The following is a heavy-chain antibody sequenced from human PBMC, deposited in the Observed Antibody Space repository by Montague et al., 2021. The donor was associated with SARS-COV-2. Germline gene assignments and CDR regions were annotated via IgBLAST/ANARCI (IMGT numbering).Heavy chain of an antibody. J-gene: IGHJ4*02. Sequence: YYNPSLNSRVTISLDTSNNQFSSRLTSVTTSDTAVYYCARGRVTRSGFDYWGQGIRVIVSS. CDR3: ARGRVTRSGFDY. D-gene: IGHD2-21*02. V-gene: IGHV4-30-2*04.